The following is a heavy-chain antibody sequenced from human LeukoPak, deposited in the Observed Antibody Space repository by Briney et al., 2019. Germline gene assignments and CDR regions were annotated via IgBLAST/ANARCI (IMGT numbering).Heavy chain of an antibody. CDR1: GFTFSSYE. Sequence: PGGSLRLSCAASGFTFSSYEMNWVRQAPGKGLEWVSYISSSGSTIYYADSVKGRFTISRDNAKNSLYLQMNSLRAEDTAVYYCARARDNYYDSSGYFVDYWGQGTLVTVSS. D-gene: IGHD3-22*01. CDR3: ARARDNYYDSSGYFVDY. CDR2: ISSSGSTI. J-gene: IGHJ4*02. V-gene: IGHV3-48*03.